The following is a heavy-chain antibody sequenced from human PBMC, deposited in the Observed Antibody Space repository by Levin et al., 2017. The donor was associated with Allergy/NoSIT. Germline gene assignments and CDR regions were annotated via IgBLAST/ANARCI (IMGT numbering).Heavy chain of an antibody. J-gene: IGHJ4*02. Sequence: KMSGPTLVKPTQTLTLTCTFSGFSLSTSGVGVGWIRQPPGKALEWLALIYWDDDKRYSPSLKSRLTITKDTSKNQVVLTMTNMDPVDTATYYCAHRPQTGTTKYFDYWGQGTLVTVSS. D-gene: IGHD1-1*01. CDR3: AHRPQTGTTKYFDY. CDR2: IYWDDDK. V-gene: IGHV2-5*02. CDR1: GFSLSTSGVG.